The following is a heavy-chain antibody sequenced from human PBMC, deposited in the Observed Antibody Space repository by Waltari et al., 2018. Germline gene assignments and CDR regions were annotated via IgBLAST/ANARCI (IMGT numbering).Heavy chain of an antibody. V-gene: IGHV3-30*01. D-gene: IGHD2-2*01. J-gene: IGHJ1*01. CDR1: GFTIKDFA. CDR2: ISSDGTKK. Sequence: QVHLVESGGGVVQSGKSLRLSCAASGFTIKDFAMHWVRQAPGQGLEWVSVISSDGTKKHYADSVKGRFTISRGNSGGTLYLQMNSLRSQDTAIYFCARGDCSSTSCYSLESWGHGTLVTVS. CDR3: ARGDCSSTSCYSLES.